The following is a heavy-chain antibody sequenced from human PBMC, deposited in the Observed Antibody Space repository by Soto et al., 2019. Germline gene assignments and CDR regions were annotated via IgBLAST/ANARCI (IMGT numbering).Heavy chain of an antibody. D-gene: IGHD3-22*01. CDR2: IWYDGSNK. V-gene: IGHV3-33*01. CDR1: GFTISSYG. J-gene: IGHJ3*02. CDR3: ARERLDAFDI. Sequence: GGSLRLSCAASGFTISSYGMHRVRQAPGKGLEWVAVIWYDGSNKYYADSVKGRFTISRDNSKNTLYLQMNSLRAEDTAVYYCARERLDAFDIWGQGTMVTVSS.